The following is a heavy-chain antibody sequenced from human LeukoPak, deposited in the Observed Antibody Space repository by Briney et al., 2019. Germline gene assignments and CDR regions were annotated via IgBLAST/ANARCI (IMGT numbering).Heavy chain of an antibody. CDR2: INSDGSAT. CDR1: GFSFSTHW. CDR3: GSLTVVARDH. D-gene: IGHD3-22*01. J-gene: IGHJ4*02. V-gene: IGHV3-74*01. Sequence: PGGSLRLSCAASGFSFSTHWMHWVRQAPGKGLVYVAQINSDGSATAYADSVKGRFTISRDNAKNTLYLEMSSLRAADTAVYYCGSLTVVARDHWGQGTLVTASS.